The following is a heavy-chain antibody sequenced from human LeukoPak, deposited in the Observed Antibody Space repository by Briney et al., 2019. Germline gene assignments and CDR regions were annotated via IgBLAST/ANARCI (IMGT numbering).Heavy chain of an antibody. D-gene: IGHD3-3*01. Sequence: SETLSLTCAVYGGSFSGYYWSWIRQPPGKGLEWIGEINHSGSTNYNPSLKSRVTISVDTSKNQFSLKLSSMTAADTAVYYCARAAWRSFDYWGQGTLVTVSS. V-gene: IGHV4-34*01. CDR2: INHSGST. CDR1: GGSFSGYY. CDR3: ARAAWRSFDY. J-gene: IGHJ4*02.